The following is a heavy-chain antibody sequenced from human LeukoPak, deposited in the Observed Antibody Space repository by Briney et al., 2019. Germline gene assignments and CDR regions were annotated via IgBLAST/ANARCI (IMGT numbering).Heavy chain of an antibody. D-gene: IGHD3-10*01. CDR1: GYTFTGYY. J-gene: IGHJ3*02. V-gene: IGHV1-2*02. CDR3: ARDRDPSSPYDAFDI. CDR2: INPNSSVT. Sequence: ASVKVSCKASGYTFTGYYMHWVRQAPGQGLEWMGWINPNSSVTNYAQKFQGRVTVTRDTSLSTAYMELSRLRSDDTAVYYCARDRDPSSPYDAFDIWGQGTMVTVSS.